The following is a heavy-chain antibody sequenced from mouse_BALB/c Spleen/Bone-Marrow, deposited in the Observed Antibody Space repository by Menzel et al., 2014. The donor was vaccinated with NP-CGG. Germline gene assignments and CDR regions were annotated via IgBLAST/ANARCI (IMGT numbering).Heavy chain of an antibody. CDR3: ASPYGYEDYSAMDY. V-gene: IGHV1-7*01. D-gene: IGHD1-2*01. CDR1: GYTFTSYW. Sequence: VKLVESGAELAKPGASVKMSCKASGYTFTSYWMHWVEQRPGQVLEWIGYINPSTGYTEYNLKFKDKATLTADKSSSTAYIQLSSLTSEDSAVYYCASPYGYEDYSAMDYWGQGTSVTVSS. CDR2: INPSTGYT. J-gene: IGHJ4*01.